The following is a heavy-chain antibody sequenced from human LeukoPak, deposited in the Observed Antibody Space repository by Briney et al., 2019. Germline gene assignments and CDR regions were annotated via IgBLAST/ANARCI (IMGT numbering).Heavy chain of an antibody. V-gene: IGHV3-7*01. J-gene: IGHJ4*02. CDR3: ARDRGDRLFDY. D-gene: IGHD4-17*01. CDR1: GFIFSNYW. Sequence: GGSLRLSCAASGFIFSNYWMPWVRQSPGKGLEWVANIKHDGSEKYYVDSVKGRFTISRDNAKNSLYLQMNSLRAEDTAVYYCARDRGDRLFDYWGQGTLDTVSS. CDR2: IKHDGSEK.